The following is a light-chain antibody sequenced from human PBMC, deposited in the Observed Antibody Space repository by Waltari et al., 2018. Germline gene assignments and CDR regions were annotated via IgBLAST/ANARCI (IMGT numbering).Light chain of an antibody. V-gene: IGLV8-61*01. CDR1: PASLSTIPS. Sequence: QTVVTQEPSLSVSPGGPDPLPGAWGPASLSTIPSATWYQQTPGQAPRTLVYKANARSSGVPDRFSGSILGNTAALTITGAQADDESDYYCALYMGSGIWVFGGGTRLTVL. CDR3: ALYMGSGIWV. J-gene: IGLJ3*02. CDR2: KAN.